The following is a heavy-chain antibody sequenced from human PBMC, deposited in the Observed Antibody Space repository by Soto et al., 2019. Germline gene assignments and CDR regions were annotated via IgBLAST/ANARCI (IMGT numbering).Heavy chain of an antibody. Sequence: LRLSCAASGFTFSSYAMSWVRQAPGKGLEWVAAIGGTDGKTYYADSVKGRFTISRDNSENTLYLQMSRLRAEDTAVYFCAKGMFSSSPAAAGSFDYWGQGALVTVSS. CDR3: AKGMFSSSPAAAGSFDY. CDR1: GFTFSSYA. V-gene: IGHV3-23*01. CDR2: IGGTDGKT. J-gene: IGHJ4*02. D-gene: IGHD3-10*01.